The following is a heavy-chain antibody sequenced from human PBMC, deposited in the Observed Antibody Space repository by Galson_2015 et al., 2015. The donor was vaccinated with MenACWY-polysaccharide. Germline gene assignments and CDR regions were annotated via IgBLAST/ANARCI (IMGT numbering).Heavy chain of an antibody. D-gene: IGHD5-18*01. Sequence: SLRLSCAASRFNFNTNWMTWVRQAPGKGLEWVALINPDGSQTEYVDSVKGRFAISRDNSKNSLFLQMNSLRAEDTAVYYCARDFSPGYSFGYRIYGMDVWGQGTAIAISS. V-gene: IGHV3-7*01. CDR3: ARDFSPGYSFGYRIYGMDV. CDR2: INPDGSQT. CDR1: RFNFNTNW. J-gene: IGHJ6*02.